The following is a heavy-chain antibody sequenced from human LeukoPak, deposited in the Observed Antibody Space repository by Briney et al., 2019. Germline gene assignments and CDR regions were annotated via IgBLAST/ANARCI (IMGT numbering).Heavy chain of an antibody. V-gene: IGHV3-23*01. J-gene: IGHJ4*02. CDR1: GFTFSSYA. D-gene: IGHD3-22*01. CDR3: AKGVFYYDSSAYYYTYYFDY. Sequence: GGSLRLSCAASGFTFSSYAMSWVRQAPGKGLEWVSAISGSGGNTYYADSVKGRFTISRDNSKNTLYLQMNSLRAKDTAVYYCAKGVFYYDSSAYYYTYYFDYWGQGTLVTVSS. CDR2: ISGSGGNT.